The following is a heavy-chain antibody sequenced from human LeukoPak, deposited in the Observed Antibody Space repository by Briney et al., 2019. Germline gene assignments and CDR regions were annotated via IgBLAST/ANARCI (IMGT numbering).Heavy chain of an antibody. J-gene: IGHJ5*02. V-gene: IGHV4-61*02. CDR2: IYTNGWT. Sequence: PAQTLSLTGTISGGSIYSDLYYWAWNLQPARKSLEWIGRIYTNGWTDYNPSLKSRVTISVDTSKNQFSLKLSFVTAADTAFYYCARGSGWNSFDPWGQGTLVTVSS. CDR1: GGSIYSDLYY. CDR3: ARGSGWNSFDP. D-gene: IGHD6-19*01.